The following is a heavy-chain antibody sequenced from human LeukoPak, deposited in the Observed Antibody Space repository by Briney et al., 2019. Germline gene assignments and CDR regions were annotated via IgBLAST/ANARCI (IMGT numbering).Heavy chain of an antibody. CDR1: GGSFSGYY. D-gene: IGHD6-13*01. J-gene: IGHJ4*02. CDR3: ARSKALTQARIVIAAAPRAHFDY. Sequence: SETLSLTCAVYGGSFSGYYWSWIRQPPGKGLEWIGEINHSGSTNYNPSLKSRVTISVDTSKNQFSLKLSSVTAADTAVYYCARSKALTQARIVIAAAPRAHFDYWGQGTLVTVSS. CDR2: INHSGST. V-gene: IGHV4-34*01.